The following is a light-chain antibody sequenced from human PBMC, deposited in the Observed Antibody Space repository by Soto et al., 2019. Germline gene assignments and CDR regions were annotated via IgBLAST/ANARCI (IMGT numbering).Light chain of an antibody. CDR2: DAS. CDR1: QSISSW. Sequence: DIQMTQSPSTLSASVGDRVTITCRASQSISSWLAWYQQKPGKAPKLLIYDASSLESGVPSRVSGSGSGTEFTLTISSLQPDYFATYFCQQYNSYSWTFGQGTKVEIK. CDR3: QQYNSYSWT. V-gene: IGKV1-5*01. J-gene: IGKJ1*01.